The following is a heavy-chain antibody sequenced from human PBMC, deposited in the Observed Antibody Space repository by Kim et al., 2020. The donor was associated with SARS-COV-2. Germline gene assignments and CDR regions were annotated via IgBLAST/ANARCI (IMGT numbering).Heavy chain of an antibody. CDR2: IDGSVRTT. J-gene: IGHJ4*02. CDR3: LKGGWRGIWDH. Sequence: GGSLRLSCTTSGFTFTSYSMSWVRQAPGKGLEWVSSIDGSVRTTYYVDSVTGRFTISRDDSKSRLYLWLTSLRPDDTAVYYCLKGGWRGIWDHWGQGAQVTVAS. D-gene: IGHD2-15*01. V-gene: IGHV3-23*01. CDR1: GFTFTSYS.